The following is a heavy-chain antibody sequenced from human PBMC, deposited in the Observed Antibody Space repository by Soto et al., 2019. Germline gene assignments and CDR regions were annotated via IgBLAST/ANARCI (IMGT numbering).Heavy chain of an antibody. CDR1: DFTISPYW. Sequence: GGSLRLSCATSDFTISPYWMTWVRQTPGQGLEFVANIKEDGSVTNYVDSVKGRFTISRDNAKNSLYLQMNSLRAEDTAVYYCGTDQWGGAFDLWGRGTTVTVSS. V-gene: IGHV3-7*01. CDR3: GTDQWGGAFDL. D-gene: IGHD3-10*01. J-gene: IGHJ3*01. CDR2: IKEDGSVT.